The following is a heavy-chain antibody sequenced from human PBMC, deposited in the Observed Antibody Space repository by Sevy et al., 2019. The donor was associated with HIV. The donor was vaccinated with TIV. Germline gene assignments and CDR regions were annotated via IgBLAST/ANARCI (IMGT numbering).Heavy chain of an antibody. V-gene: IGHV4-4*07. Sequence: SETLSLTCTVSGGSISSYYWSWIRQPAGKGLEWIGRIYTSGSTNYNPSLKSRVTMSVDTSKNQFSLKLSSVTAADTAVYYCARNTQGIVSQADCFDPWGQGTLVTVSS. CDR1: GGSISSYY. CDR3: ARNTQGIVSQADCFDP. CDR2: IYTSGST. D-gene: IGHD3-22*01. J-gene: IGHJ5*02.